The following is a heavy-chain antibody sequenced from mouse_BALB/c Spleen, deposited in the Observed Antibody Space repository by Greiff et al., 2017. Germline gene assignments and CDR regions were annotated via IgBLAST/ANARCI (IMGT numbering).Heavy chain of an antibody. J-gene: IGHJ4*01. Sequence: VQLQESGPGLVQPSQSLSITCTVSGFSLTSYGVHWVRQSPGKGLEWLGVIWSGGSTDYNAAFISRLSISKDNSKSQVFFKMNSLQADDTAIYYCARNPGGGYYYAMDYWGQGTSVTVSS. CDR2: IWSGGST. CDR3: ARNPGGGYYYAMDY. V-gene: IGHV2-4-1*01. CDR1: GFSLTSYG.